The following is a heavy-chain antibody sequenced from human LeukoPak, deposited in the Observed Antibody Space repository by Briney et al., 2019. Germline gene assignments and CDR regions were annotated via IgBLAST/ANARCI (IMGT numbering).Heavy chain of an antibody. D-gene: IGHD3-9*01. CDR1: GYSFTSYW. J-gene: IGHJ6*02. Sequence: GESLKISCKGSGYSFTSYWIGWMRQMPGKGLEWMGIIYPGDSDTRYSPSFQGQVTISADKSISTAYLQWSSLKASDTAMYYCAADLSYYDILTGYLVWGQGTTVTVSS. V-gene: IGHV5-51*01. CDR2: IYPGDSDT. CDR3: AADLSYYDILTGYLV.